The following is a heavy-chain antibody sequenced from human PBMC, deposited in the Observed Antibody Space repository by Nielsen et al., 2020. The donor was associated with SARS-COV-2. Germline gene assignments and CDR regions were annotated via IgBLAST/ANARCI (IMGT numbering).Heavy chain of an antibody. D-gene: IGHD5-12*01. Sequence: ESLKISCTVSGGSISRGGYYWGWIRQPPGKGLEWIGSIYYSGSTYYNPALKSRVTISVDTSKNQFSLKLSSVTAADTAVYYCARDDPWVDWGQGTLVTVSS. CDR2: IYYSGST. J-gene: IGHJ4*02. V-gene: IGHV4-39*07. CDR1: GGSISRGGYY. CDR3: ARDDPWVD.